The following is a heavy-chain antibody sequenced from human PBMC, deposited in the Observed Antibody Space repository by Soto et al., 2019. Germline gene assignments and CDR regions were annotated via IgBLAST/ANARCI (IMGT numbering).Heavy chain of an antibody. J-gene: IGHJ5*02. CDR2: IDPSDSYT. Sequence: GESLKISCKGSGYSFTSYWISWVRQMPGKGLERMGRIDPSDSYTNYSQSFQGHVTISADKSISTAYLQWSSLKASHTAMYYWHITLVRGVITWFDPWGQGNLVTVSS. CDR1: GYSFTSYW. CDR3: HITLVRGVITWFDP. D-gene: IGHD3-10*01. V-gene: IGHV5-10-1*01.